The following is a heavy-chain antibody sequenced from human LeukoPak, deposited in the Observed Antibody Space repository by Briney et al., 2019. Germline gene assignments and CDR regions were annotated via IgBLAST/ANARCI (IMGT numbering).Heavy chain of an antibody. Sequence: ASVKVSCKASGYTFTDYYMHWVRQAPGQGFEWMGWINPNDGDTNYAQKFQGRATTTRDTSISTAHMEVSRLRSDDTAVYYCARANFLYCSSTTCLFDYWGQGTLVTVSS. CDR2: INPNDGDT. D-gene: IGHD2-2*01. J-gene: IGHJ4*02. CDR1: GYTFTDYY. CDR3: ARANFLYCSSTTCLFDY. V-gene: IGHV1-2*02.